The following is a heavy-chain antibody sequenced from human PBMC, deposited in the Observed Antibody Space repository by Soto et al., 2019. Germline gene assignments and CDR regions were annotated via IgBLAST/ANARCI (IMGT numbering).Heavy chain of an antibody. D-gene: IGHD3-10*01. Sequence: QVQLVESGGGVVQPGRSLRLSCAASGFTFSNYGMHWVRQAPGKGLGWVAVILNDGSNRYHAEPGKDRFTISRDNSKNMLYLQMNSLRAEDTAVYYCARDDEYSGNGMDVWGQGTTVTVS. V-gene: IGHV3-33*01. CDR1: GFTFSNYG. CDR2: ILNDGSNR. CDR3: ARDDEYSGNGMDV. J-gene: IGHJ6*02.